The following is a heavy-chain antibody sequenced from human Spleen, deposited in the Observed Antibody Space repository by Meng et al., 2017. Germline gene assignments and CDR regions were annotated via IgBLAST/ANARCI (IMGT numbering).Heavy chain of an antibody. D-gene: IGHD3-22*01. CDR1: GGPISSYY. CDR3: VGEKDYDSSGYYYYYYDMDV. Sequence: SETLSLTCTVSGGPISSYYWSWIRQPPGKGLEWIGYIYYSGSTNYNPSLKSRVTISVDTSKNQFSLKLSSVTAADTAVYYCVGEKDYDSSGYYYYYYDMDVWGQGTTVTVSS. J-gene: IGHJ6*02. V-gene: IGHV4-59*01. CDR2: IYYSGST.